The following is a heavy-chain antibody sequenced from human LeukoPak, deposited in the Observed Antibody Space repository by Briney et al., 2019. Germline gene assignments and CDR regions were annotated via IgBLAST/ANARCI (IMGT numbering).Heavy chain of an antibody. D-gene: IGHD3-16*02. CDR3: ARERGLRFYDYVWGSYRLFDY. V-gene: IGHV3-21*04. J-gene: IGHJ4*02. CDR1: GFTFSRHS. Sequence: PGGSLRLSCAASGFTFSRHSINWVRQAPGKGLEWVSSISSSSSYIYYADSVKGRFTISRDNAKNSPYLQMNSLRAEDTALYYCARERGLRFYDYVWGSYRLFDYWGQGTLVTVSS. CDR2: ISSSSSYI.